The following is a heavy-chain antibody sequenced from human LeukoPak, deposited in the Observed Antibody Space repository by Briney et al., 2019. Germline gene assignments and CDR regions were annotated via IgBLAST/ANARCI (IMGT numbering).Heavy chain of an antibody. CDR1: GGSISSSRYY. V-gene: IGHV4-39*01. D-gene: IGHD2/OR15-2a*01. J-gene: IGHJ4*02. Sequence: ETLSLTCTVSGGSISSSRYYWGWIRQPPGKGLEWIGSIYYSGSTYYNPSLKSRVTISVDTSKNQFSLKLSSVTAADTAVFYCARQGFLMTLCDYWGQGTLVTVSS. CDR2: IYYSGST. CDR3: ARQGFLMTLCDY.